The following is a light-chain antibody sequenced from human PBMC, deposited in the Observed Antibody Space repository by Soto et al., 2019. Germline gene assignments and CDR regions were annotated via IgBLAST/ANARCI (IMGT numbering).Light chain of an antibody. V-gene: IGKV3-11*01. CDR2: DPS. CDR3: QQRKSWPLT. Sequence: EIVLTQSPATLSLSPGERATLSCRASQSVTTYLAWYQQKPGQAPRLPIYDPSNRATGIPARFSGSGSETDFTLTISSLEPEDFAVYYCQQRKSWPLTFGQGTRLEI. J-gene: IGKJ5*01. CDR1: QSVTTY.